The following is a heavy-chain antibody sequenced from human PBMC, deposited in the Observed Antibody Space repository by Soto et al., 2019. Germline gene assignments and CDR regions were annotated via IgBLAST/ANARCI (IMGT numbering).Heavy chain of an antibody. CDR3: AREGLVLVPTTVNSDYYYYAMDV. J-gene: IGHJ6*02. V-gene: IGHV1-69*13. CDR2: IIPIFGTA. D-gene: IGHD2-2*01. Sequence: ASVKVSCKASGGTFSSYAISWVRQAPGQGLERKGGIIPIFGTANYAQKFQGRVTITADESTSTAYMELSSLRSEDTVVYYCAREGLVLVPTTVNSDYYYYAMDVWGQGTPVTVSS. CDR1: GGTFSSYA.